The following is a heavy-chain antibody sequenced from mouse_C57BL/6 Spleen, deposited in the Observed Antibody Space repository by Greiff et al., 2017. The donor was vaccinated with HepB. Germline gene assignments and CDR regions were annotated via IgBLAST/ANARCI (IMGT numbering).Heavy chain of an antibody. J-gene: IGHJ4*01. D-gene: IGHD1-1*01. V-gene: IGHV1-69*01. Sequence: VQLQQPGAELVMPGASVKLSCKASGYTFTSYWMHWVKQRPGQGLEWIGEIDPSDSYTNYNQKFKGKSTLTVDKSSSTAYMQLSSLTSEDSAVYYCARYYDYYAMDYWGQGTSVTVSS. CDR3: ARYYDYYAMDY. CDR1: GYTFTSYW. CDR2: IDPSDSYT.